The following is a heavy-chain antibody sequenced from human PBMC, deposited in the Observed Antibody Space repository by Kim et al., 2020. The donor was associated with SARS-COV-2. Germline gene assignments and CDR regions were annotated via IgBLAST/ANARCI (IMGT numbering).Heavy chain of an antibody. CDR3: ARDGLRYFDWLLYYFDY. D-gene: IGHD3-9*01. Sequence: FQGRVTITRDTSASTAYMELSSLRSEDTAVYYCARDGLRYFDWLLYYFDYWGQGTLVTVSS. V-gene: IGHV1-3*01. J-gene: IGHJ4*02.